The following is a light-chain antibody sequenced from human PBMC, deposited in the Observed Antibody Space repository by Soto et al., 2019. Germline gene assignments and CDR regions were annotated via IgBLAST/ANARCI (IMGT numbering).Light chain of an antibody. CDR3: QQSGRP. CDR1: QSLTSDY. CDR2: GAS. V-gene: IGKV3-20*01. J-gene: IGKJ1*01. Sequence: EIVLTQSPGTLSLSPGERATLSCRASQSLTSDYLAWYLQKPGQTPRLLIHGASSRATGIPERFSGSGSGTDFTLTISRLEPEDSAVYYCQQSGRPFGQGTKVDIK.